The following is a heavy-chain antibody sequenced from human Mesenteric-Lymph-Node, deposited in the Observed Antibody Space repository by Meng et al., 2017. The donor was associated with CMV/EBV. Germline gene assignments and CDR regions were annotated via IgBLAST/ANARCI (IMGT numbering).Heavy chain of an antibody. J-gene: IGHJ4*02. V-gene: IGHV3-64*02. Sequence: GGSLRLSCAASGFTFSSYAMHWVRQAPGKGLEYVSAISSNVGSTYYADSVKGRFTISRDNSKNTLYLQMGSLRAGDMAVYYCARVTYYYDSSGYSLDYWGQGTLVTVSS. CDR2: ISSNVGST. CDR3: ARVTYYYDSSGYSLDY. D-gene: IGHD3-22*01. CDR1: GFTFSSYA.